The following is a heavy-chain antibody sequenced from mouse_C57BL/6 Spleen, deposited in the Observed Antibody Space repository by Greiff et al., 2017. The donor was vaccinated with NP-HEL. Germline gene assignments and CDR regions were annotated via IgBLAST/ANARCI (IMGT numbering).Heavy chain of an antibody. CDR3: ARGGYYYGSSDGYCDV. CDR2: IYPNNGGN. D-gene: IGHD1-1*01. J-gene: IGHJ1*03. Sequence: EVQLPQSGPELVKPGASVKMSCKASGYTFTDYYMHWVKQSHGKSLEWIGYIYPNNGGNGDNQKFKGKATLTVDKSSSTAYMELRILTSEDSAVYYCARGGYYYGSSDGYCDVWGTGTTVTVSS. CDR1: GYTFTDYY. V-gene: IGHV1-34*01.